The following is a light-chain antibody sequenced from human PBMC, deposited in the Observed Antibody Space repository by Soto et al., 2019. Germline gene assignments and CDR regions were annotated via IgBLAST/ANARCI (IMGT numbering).Light chain of an antibody. J-gene: IGKJ4*01. V-gene: IGKV2-28*01. Sequence: DIVMTQSPLSLPVTPGEPASISCRSSQSLLHRNGYSYLDWYLQKPGQSPQLLIYLGSNRASGVPDRFSGSGSGTDFTLKISRVAAEDVGVYYCMQILQTPLTFGGGTKVEIK. CDR1: QSLLHRNGYSY. CDR3: MQILQTPLT. CDR2: LGS.